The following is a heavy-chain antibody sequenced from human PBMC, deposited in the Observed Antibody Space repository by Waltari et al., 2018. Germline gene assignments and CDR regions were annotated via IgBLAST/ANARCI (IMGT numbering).Heavy chain of an antibody. CDR1: VGSITSGSYY. J-gene: IGHJ4*02. Sequence: QVQLQESGPGLVKPSQTLSLTCTVAVGSITSGSYYWSWIRPPARKGLEWIGRIYTSWSTNYNPSLKSRVTISVDTSKNQFSLKLSSVTAADTAVYYCARGDGDYGDYYYFDYWGQGTLVTVSS. D-gene: IGHD4-17*01. CDR3: ARGDGDYGDYYYFDY. V-gene: IGHV4-61*02. CDR2: IYTSWST.